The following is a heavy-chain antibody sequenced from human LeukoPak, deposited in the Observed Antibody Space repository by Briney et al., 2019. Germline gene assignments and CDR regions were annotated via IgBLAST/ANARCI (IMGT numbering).Heavy chain of an antibody. CDR2: IYTSGST. CDR3: ARVSYSSSWYWFDP. D-gene: IGHD6-13*01. J-gene: IGHJ5*02. Sequence: PSETLSLTCTVSGGSISSGSYYWSWIRQPAGKGLEWIGRIYTSGSTNYNPSLKSRVTISVDTSKNQFSLKLSSVTAADTAVYYCARVSYSSSWYWFDPWGQGTLVTVSS. CDR1: GGSISSGSYY. V-gene: IGHV4-61*02.